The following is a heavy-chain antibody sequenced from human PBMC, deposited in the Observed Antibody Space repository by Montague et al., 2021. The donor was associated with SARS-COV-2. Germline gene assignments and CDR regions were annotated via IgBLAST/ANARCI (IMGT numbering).Heavy chain of an antibody. CDR3: ARGDHPTTASWYFFDS. V-gene: IGHV4-4*07. CDR2: IYSSGNT. CDR1: GGSINYYY. Sequence: SETLSLTRTVSGGSINYYYWHWLRQSAGKGLEWIGRIYSSGNTNSNPSLESRVIMSVDSSQNQFSLKLNSVTAADTAVYYCARGDHPTTASWYFFDSWGQGALVTVSS. J-gene: IGHJ4*02. D-gene: IGHD6-13*01.